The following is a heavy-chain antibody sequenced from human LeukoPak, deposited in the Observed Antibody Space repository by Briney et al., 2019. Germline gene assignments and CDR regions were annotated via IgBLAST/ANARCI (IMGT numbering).Heavy chain of an antibody. CDR2: ISSSSSYI. J-gene: IGHJ5*02. D-gene: IGHD3-9*01. CDR1: GFTFSSYS. CDR3: AREVFDDILTGWLDP. Sequence: PGGSLRLSCAASGFTFSSYSMNWVRQAPGKGLEWVSSISSSSSYIYYADSVKGRFTISRDNAKNSLYLQMNSLRAEDTAVYYCAREVFDDILTGWLDPWGQGTLVTVSS. V-gene: IGHV3-21*01.